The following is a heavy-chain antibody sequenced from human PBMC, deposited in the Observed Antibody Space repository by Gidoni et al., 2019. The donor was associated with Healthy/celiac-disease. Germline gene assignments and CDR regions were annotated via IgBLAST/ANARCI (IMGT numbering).Heavy chain of an antibody. D-gene: IGHD5-12*01. CDR2: IIPIFGTA. CDR1: DGTFRSYA. J-gene: IGHJ3*02. CDR3: ARRGQRDAFDI. V-gene: IGHV1-69*01. Sequence: QVQLVQSGAEVKQPGSSVTVSCMASDGTFRSYAISWVRQAPGQGLEWMGGIIPIFGTANYAQKFQGRVTITADESTSTAYMELSSLRSEDTAVYYCARRGQRDAFDIWGQGTMVTVSS.